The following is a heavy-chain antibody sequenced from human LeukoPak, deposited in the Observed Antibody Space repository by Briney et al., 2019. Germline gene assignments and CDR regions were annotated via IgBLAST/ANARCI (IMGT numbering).Heavy chain of an antibody. V-gene: IGHV4-30-4*01. CDR3: ARVPSENWSSDY. CDR2: IYYSGST. J-gene: IGHJ4*02. CDR1: GGSISSGDYY. D-gene: IGHD1-1*01. Sequence: SETLSLTCTVSGGSISSGDYYWSWIRQPPGKGLEWIGYIYYSGSTYYNPSLKSRVTISVDTSKNQFSLKLSSVTAADTAVYYCARVPSENWSSDYWGQGTLVTVSS.